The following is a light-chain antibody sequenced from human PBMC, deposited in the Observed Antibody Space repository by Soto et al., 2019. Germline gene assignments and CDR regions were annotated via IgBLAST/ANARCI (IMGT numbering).Light chain of an antibody. Sequence: EIVLTESPATLSVSPGERATLSCRASHSVSSDLAWYQQKPGQAPRLLIYGASTRATGTPARFSGSGSGTEFTLTISSLQSEDFAVYYCQQYNNWFSITFGQGTRLEIK. CDR3: QQYNNWFSIT. CDR1: HSVSSD. CDR2: GAS. J-gene: IGKJ5*01. V-gene: IGKV3-15*01.